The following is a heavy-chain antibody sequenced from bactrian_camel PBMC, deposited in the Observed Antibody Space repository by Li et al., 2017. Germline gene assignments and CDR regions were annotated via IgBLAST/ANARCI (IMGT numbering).Heavy chain of an antibody. CDR3: VKDQTPYGEGPNGDFGY. CDR2: RYSDGGRT. J-gene: IGHJ6*01. V-gene: IGHV3S40*01. D-gene: IGHD5*01. CDR1: GSTFSSYS. Sequence: DVQLVESGGGLVQPGGSLRLSCVTSGSTFSSYSMTWVRQAPGKGLEWVARRYSDGGRTYYADSVKGRFTISRDNAKNTVYLQLISLKTEDMAMYYCVKDQTPYGEGPNGDFGYWGQGTQVTVS.